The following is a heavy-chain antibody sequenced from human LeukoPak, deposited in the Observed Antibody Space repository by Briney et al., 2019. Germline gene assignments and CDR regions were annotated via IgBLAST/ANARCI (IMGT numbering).Heavy chain of an antibody. CDR1: GFTFRSYG. V-gene: IGHV3-30*02. D-gene: IGHD1-26*01. Sequence: GGSLRLSCAASGFTFRSYGMHWVRQAPGKGLEWVAFTRYDGNNKYYADSVKGRFTISRDNSKNTLYLQMNSLRAEDSAVYYCANSYRVGATTLDYWGQGTLVTVSS. CDR2: TRYDGNNK. J-gene: IGHJ4*02. CDR3: ANSYRVGATTLDY.